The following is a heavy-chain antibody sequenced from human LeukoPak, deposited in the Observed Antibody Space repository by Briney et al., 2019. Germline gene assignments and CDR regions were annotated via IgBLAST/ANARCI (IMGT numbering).Heavy chain of an antibody. Sequence: GESLKISCKGSGYSFTSYWIGWVRQMPGKGLEWMGIIYPGDSNTRYRQSFQGKVTISTDKSISTAYLQWSSLKASDTAMYYCAGSSGWPAYFDYWGQGTLVTVSS. D-gene: IGHD6-19*01. CDR3: AGSSGWPAYFDY. J-gene: IGHJ4*02. CDR1: GYSFTSYW. CDR2: IYPGDSNT. V-gene: IGHV5-51*01.